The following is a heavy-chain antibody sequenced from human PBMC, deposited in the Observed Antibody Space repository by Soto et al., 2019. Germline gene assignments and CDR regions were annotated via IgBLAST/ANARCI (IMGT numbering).Heavy chain of an antibody. CDR3: ARDSMVRGVGLDY. Sequence: PSETLSLTCAVSGGSISISNWCSCVRQPPGKGLEWIGEIYHSGSTNYNPSLKSRVTISVDKSKNQFSLKLSSVTAADTAVYYCARDSMVRGVGLDYGGQGTLVTVSS. CDR1: GGSISISNW. J-gene: IGHJ4*02. D-gene: IGHD3-10*01. CDR2: IYHSGST. V-gene: IGHV4-4*02.